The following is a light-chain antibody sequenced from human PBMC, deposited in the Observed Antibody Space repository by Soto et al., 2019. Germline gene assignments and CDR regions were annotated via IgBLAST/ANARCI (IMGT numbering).Light chain of an antibody. CDR2: VGTGGIVG. Sequence: QPVLTQRPSASASLGASVTLTCTLSSGYSNYKVDWYQQRPGKGPRFVMRVGTGGIVGSKGDGIPDRFSVLGSGLNRYLTIKNIQEEDESDYHCGADHGSGSNFVSSYVFGTGTKLTVL. V-gene: IGLV9-49*01. CDR1: SGYSNYK. J-gene: IGLJ1*01. CDR3: GADHGSGSNFVSSYV.